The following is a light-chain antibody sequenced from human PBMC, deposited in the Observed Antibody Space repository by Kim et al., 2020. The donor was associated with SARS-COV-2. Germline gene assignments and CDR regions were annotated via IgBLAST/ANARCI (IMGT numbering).Light chain of an antibody. V-gene: IGKV1-9*01. CDR1: QAIKTY. J-gene: IGKJ2*01. CDR2: TAS. CDR3: QQLHTLPYT. Sequence: SASLGDRVIITCRAGQAIKTYLAWYQQEPGKAPKLLIHTASTLQSGVPSRFSGSGSGTDFNLTISSPQPEDSATYYCQQLHTLPYTFGQGTKLEIK.